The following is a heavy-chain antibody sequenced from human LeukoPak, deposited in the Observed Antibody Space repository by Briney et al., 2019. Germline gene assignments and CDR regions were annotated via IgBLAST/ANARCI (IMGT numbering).Heavy chain of an antibody. J-gene: IGHJ4*02. CDR3: ASIPFDGYSSAYYFDY. CDR2: IYPGDSDT. D-gene: IGHD5-24*01. Sequence: GESLKISCKGSGYSFTSYWIGWVRQMPGKGLEWMGIIYPGDSDTRYSPSFQGQVTISADKSISTAYLQWSSLKASDTAMYYCASIPFDGYSSAYYFDYWGQGTLVTVSS. V-gene: IGHV5-51*01. CDR1: GYSFTSYW.